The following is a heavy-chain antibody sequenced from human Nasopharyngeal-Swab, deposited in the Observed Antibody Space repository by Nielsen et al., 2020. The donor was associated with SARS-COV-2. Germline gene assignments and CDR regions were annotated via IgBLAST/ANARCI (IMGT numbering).Heavy chain of an antibody. J-gene: IGHJ6*02. V-gene: IGHV1-46*01. CDR3: ARVLPFRITGTSGMDV. Sequence: SVKVSCKASGYTFTSYYLHWVRQAPGQGLEWMGIINPTDGSTSYAQKFEGRVTMTRVTSTSTVYMELNSLRSEDTAVYYCARVLPFRITGTSGMDVWGQGTTVTVSS. D-gene: IGHD1-7*01. CDR2: INPTDGST. CDR1: GYTFTSYY.